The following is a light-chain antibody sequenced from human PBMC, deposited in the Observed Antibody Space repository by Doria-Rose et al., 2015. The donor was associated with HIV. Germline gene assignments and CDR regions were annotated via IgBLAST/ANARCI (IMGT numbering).Light chain of an antibody. V-gene: IGKV3-20*01. CDR2: DGS. CDR1: RSFSSTY. Sequence: TQSPGTLSLSPGERATLSCRASRSFSSTYLAWYQQKPGQAPSLLIYDGSTRATGIPDRSSASESGTDFTLTINSLEPEDFALYYCHQYCTSWTFGQGTKVQI. J-gene: IGKJ1*01. CDR3: HQYCTSWT.